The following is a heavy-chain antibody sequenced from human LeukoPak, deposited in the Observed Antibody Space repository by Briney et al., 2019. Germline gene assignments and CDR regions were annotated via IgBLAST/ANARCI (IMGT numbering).Heavy chain of an antibody. CDR3: VVSVKPGIAAAGIPIFRYYYMDV. Sequence: GGSLRLSCAASRFTFDDYAMHWVRQAPGKGLEWVSGISWNSGSIGYADSVKGRFTISRDNAKNSLYLQMNSLRAEDTAVYYCVVSVKPGIAAAGIPIFRYYYMDVWGKGTTVTVSS. V-gene: IGHV3-9*01. D-gene: IGHD6-13*01. CDR2: ISWNSGSI. J-gene: IGHJ6*03. CDR1: RFTFDDYA.